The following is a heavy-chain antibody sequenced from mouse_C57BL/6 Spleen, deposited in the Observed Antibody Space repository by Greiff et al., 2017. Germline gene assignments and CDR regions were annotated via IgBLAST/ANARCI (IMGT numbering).Heavy chain of an antibody. Sequence: QVQLLQSGAELVKPGASVKLSCKASGYAFSSYWMNWVQQRPGKGLEWIGQINPGDGDTNYNGKFKGKATLSADKSSSTAYMQHSSLISEDSAVYFCARSGYGSEFDYWGQGTTLTVSS. D-gene: IGHD1-1*01. J-gene: IGHJ2*01. V-gene: IGHV1-80*01. CDR3: ARSGYGSEFDY. CDR2: INPGDGDT. CDR1: GYAFSSYW.